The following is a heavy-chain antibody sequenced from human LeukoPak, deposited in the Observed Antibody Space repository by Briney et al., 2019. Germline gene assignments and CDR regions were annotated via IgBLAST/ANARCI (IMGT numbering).Heavy chain of an antibody. V-gene: IGHV3-66*01. D-gene: IGHD3-10*01. Sequence: GGSLRLSCAASGFTVSSNYMSWVRQAPGKGLEWVSVIYSGGSTYYADSVKGRFTISRDNSKNTLYLQMNSLRAEDTAVYYCARDFPTVRGVIDWGQGTLVTVSS. J-gene: IGHJ4*02. CDR1: GFTVSSNY. CDR2: IYSGGST. CDR3: ARDFPTVRGVID.